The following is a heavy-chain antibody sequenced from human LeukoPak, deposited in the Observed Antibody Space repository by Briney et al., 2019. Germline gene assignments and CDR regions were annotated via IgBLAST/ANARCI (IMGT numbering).Heavy chain of an antibody. V-gene: IGHV4-39*01. J-gene: IGHJ6*03. CDR1: GGSISHYY. Sequence: TSETLSLTCNVSGGSISHYYWNWIRQPPGKGLDWIGSVFHSGHTYYNPSLKSRVTISVDRSKTQFSLMLGSVTAADTAVYYCARANYDFWSRLAPHYYYMDIWGTGTAVTVS. CDR3: ARANYDFWSRLAPHYYYMDI. D-gene: IGHD3-3*01. CDR2: VFHSGHT.